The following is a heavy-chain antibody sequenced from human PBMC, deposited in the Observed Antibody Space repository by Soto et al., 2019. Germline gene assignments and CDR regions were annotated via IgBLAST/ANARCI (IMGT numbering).Heavy chain of an antibody. V-gene: IGHV3-64D*06. CDR3: VTGYSSGWHEIY. CDR2: ISDSGGGS. J-gene: IGHJ4*02. Sequence: HPVWSLRLSCSASGFTFRIYTMLWVRPAPGKGLEYVSAISDSGGGSYYVDSVKGRFSISRDDPKNTVYLQMNSLRGEDTAVYDCVTGYSSGWHEIYWGQGALVTVSS. D-gene: IGHD6-19*01. CDR1: GFTFRIYT.